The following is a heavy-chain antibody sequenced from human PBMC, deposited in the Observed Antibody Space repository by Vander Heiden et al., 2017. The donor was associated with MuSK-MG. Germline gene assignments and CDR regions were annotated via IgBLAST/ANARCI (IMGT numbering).Heavy chain of an antibody. V-gene: IGHV4-59*08. D-gene: IGHD1-7*01. CDR2: ISDTGST. CDR3: ARHGGYDWNYDY. Sequence: VQLQDSGPGLVKPSETLSLTCPVSGGSISSYFWSWIRQPPEKGLEWMGYISDTGSTTYNPSLRSRVTISRDTSRNQFSLRLRAVTAADTAVYHCARHGGYDWNYDYWGQGILVTVSS. CDR1: GGSISSYF. J-gene: IGHJ4*02.